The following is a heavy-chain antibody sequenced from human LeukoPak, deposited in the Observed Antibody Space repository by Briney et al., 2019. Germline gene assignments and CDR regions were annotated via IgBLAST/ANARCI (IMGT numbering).Heavy chain of an antibody. CDR1: GFTFDRYT. V-gene: IGHV3-43*01. Sequence: PGGSLRLSCAASGFTFDRYTMHWVRQAPGKGLEWVSFVTRQGSTTNYADSVRGRFTISRDNAKNSLYLQINSLRAEDTAVYCCARVGLDRRGYSGYEAFDYWGQGTLVTVSS. D-gene: IGHD5-12*01. CDR2: VTRQGSTT. J-gene: IGHJ4*02. CDR3: ARVGLDRRGYSGYEAFDY.